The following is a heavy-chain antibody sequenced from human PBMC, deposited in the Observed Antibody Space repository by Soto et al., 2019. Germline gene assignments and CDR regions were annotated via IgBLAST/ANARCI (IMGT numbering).Heavy chain of an antibody. CDR3: ARGRYGDY. CDR1: GYAFSTYG. CDR2: ISAHNGNT. J-gene: IGHJ4*02. V-gene: IGHV1-18*01. D-gene: IGHD4-17*01. Sequence: QVHLVQSGAEVKKPGASVKVSCKGSGYAFSTYGITWVRQAPGQGLEWMGWISAHNGNTNYAQKLQGRVTATRDTSTSTAYMQLTSLRSDDTAVYSCARGRYGDYWGQGALVTVSS.